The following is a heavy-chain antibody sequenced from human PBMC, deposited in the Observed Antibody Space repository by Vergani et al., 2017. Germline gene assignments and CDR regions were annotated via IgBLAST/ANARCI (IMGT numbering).Heavy chain of an antibody. J-gene: IGHJ4*02. CDR2: ISGSSATP. D-gene: IGHD5-12*01. CDR1: GFPFSSYA. Sequence: EVQLVESGGGLVQLGGSLRLSCAASGFPFSSYAMSWVRQVPGKGLEWVSGISGSSATPYYADSVEGRFIISRDNSKNTLHLQMNSLRADDTAVYYCTKGSRGYTGYFFDYWGQGTLATVSS. V-gene: IGHV3-23*04. CDR3: TKGSRGYTGYFFDY.